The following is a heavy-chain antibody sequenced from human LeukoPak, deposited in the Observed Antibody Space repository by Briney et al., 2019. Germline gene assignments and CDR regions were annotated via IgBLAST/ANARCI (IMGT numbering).Heavy chain of an antibody. D-gene: IGHD1-14*01. J-gene: IGHJ4*02. V-gene: IGHV3-48*03. CDR3: AREYPELDY. CDR2: ISSSGSTM. Sequence: GGSLRLSCAASGFTFRGYEMNWVRQAPGKGLEWVSYISSSGSTMYFADSVKGRFTISRDNAKNSLYLQMNSLRAEDTAVYYCAREYPELDYWGQGTLVTVSS. CDR1: GFTFRGYE.